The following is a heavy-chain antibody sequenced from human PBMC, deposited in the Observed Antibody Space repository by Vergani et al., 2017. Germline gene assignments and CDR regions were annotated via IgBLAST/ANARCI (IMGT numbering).Heavy chain of an antibody. CDR2: IIPIFGTA. CDR3: ARTDLGYCSSTSCYTPAY. V-gene: IGHV1-69*01. J-gene: IGHJ4*02. Sequence: QVQLVQSGAEVKKPGSSVKVSCKASGGTFSSYAISWVRQAPGQGLEWMGGIIPIFGTANYAQKFQGRVTLTADESTSTAYMELSSLRSEDTAVYYCARTDLGYCSSTSCYTPAYWGQGTLVTVSS. CDR1: GGTFSSYA. D-gene: IGHD2-2*02.